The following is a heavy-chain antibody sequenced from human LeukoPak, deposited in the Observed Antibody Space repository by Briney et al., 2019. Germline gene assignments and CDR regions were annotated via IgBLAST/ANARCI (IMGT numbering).Heavy chain of an antibody. CDR3: AMAVIGSGWTLDY. J-gene: IGHJ4*02. Sequence: GGSLRLSCAASGFTFISYAMSWVRQAPGKGLEVVSSISGSGGRTSYADSVQGRFTISRDNSKNTLYLELNSLRAEDAAVYFCAMAVIGSGWTLDYWGQGTLVTVS. CDR2: ISGSGGRT. D-gene: IGHD6-19*01. V-gene: IGHV3-23*01. CDR1: GFTFISYA.